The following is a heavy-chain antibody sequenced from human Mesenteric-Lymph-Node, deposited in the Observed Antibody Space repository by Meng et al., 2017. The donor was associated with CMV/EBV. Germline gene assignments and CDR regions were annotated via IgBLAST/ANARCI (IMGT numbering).Heavy chain of an antibody. CDR2: IIPIFGTA. CDR1: GGTFSSYA. J-gene: IGHJ4*02. Sequence: SVKVSCKASGGTFSSYAINWVRQAPGQGLEWMGGIIPIFGTANYAQKFQGRVTITTDESTSTAYMELSSLRSEDTAVYYCARGDDSSGYYSFGIDYWGQGTLVTVPQ. V-gene: IGHV1-69*05. D-gene: IGHD3-22*01. CDR3: ARGDDSSGYYSFGIDY.